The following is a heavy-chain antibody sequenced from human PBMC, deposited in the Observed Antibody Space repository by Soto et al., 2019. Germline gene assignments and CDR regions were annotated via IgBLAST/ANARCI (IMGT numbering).Heavy chain of an antibody. CDR1: GFTFSSYA. CDR2: ISGSGGST. CDR3: AKQSGWHYYGMDV. D-gene: IGHD6-19*01. V-gene: IGHV3-23*01. Sequence: GGSLRLSCAASGFTFSSYAMSWVRQAPGKGLEWVSAISGSGGSTYCADSVKGRFTISRDNSKNTLYLQMNSLRAEDTAVYYCAKQSGWHYYGMDVWGQGTTVTVAS. J-gene: IGHJ6*02.